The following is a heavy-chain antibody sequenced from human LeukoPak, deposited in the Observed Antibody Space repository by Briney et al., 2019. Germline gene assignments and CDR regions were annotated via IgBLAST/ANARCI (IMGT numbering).Heavy chain of an antibody. D-gene: IGHD3-10*01. CDR1: GFTFSSYA. V-gene: IGHV3-23*01. Sequence: GSLRLSCAASGFTFSSYAMSWVRQAPGKGLEWVSTIRGSGVTTYYADSVKGRFTISRDNSKNTLYLQMNSLRAEDTAVYYCAKDHDYYASGPIWGQGTMVTVSS. CDR2: IRGSGVTT. J-gene: IGHJ3*02. CDR3: AKDHDYYASGPI.